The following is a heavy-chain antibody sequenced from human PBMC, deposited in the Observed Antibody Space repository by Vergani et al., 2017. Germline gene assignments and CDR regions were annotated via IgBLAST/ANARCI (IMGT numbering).Heavy chain of an antibody. CDR1: GVTFNQYG. D-gene: IGHD1-14*01. V-gene: IGHV3-33*01. J-gene: IGHJ5*02. CDR2: TWYDGNNK. CDR3: AIGFRLLYNRFDP. Sequence: QVQLVESGGGVVQLGRSLRLSCAASGVTFNQYGMHWVRQAPGKGLEWVAVTWYDGNNKQYADSVKGRFTISRDNSKSTMYLQMNSLRDEDTCVYYCAIGFRLLYNRFDPWGQGTLVTGSS.